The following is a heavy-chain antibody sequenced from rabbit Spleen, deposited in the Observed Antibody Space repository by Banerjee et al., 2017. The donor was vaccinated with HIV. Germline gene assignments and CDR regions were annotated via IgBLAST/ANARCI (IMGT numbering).Heavy chain of an antibody. V-gene: IGHV1S47*01. Sequence: LEESGGGLVQPEGSLALTCKASGFSFSSSDYMCWVRQAPGKGLEWIGSIYADDGRTHYASWAKGRFTITRSTSLNTVTLQLNSLTAADTATYFCARGSSNIYWAFDLWGQGTLVTVS. CDR2: IYADDGRT. CDR3: ARGSSNIYWAFDL. J-gene: IGHJ2*01. CDR1: GFSFSSSD. D-gene: IGHD8-1*01.